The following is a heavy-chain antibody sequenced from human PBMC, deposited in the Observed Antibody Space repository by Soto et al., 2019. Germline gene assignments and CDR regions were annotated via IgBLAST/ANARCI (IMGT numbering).Heavy chain of an antibody. V-gene: IGHV3-7*01. J-gene: IGHJ6*03. D-gene: IGHD3-3*01. CDR1: GFTFSSYW. CDR3: ARDTWNPYYDFWSGYYTGSYYYYYMDV. CDR2: IKQDGSEK. Sequence: GGSLRLSCAASGFTFSSYWMSWVRQAPGKGLEWVANIKQDGSEKYYVDSVKGRFTISRDNANNSLYLQMYCLRAEETAVYYCARDTWNPYYDFWSGYYTGSYYYYYMDVWGKGTTVTVSS.